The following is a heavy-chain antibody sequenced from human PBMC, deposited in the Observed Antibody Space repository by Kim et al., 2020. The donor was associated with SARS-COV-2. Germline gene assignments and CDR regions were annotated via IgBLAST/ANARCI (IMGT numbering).Heavy chain of an antibody. V-gene: IGHV4-4*07. J-gene: IGHJ5*02. D-gene: IGHD4-4*01. CDR2: IYTSGST. CDR3: ARASDYSNYVDWFDP. Sequence: SETLSLTCTVSGGSISSYYWSWIRQPAGKGLEWIGRIYTSGSTNYNPSLKSRVTMSVDTSKNQFSLKLSSVTAADTAVYYCARASDYSNYVDWFDPWGQGTLVTVSS. CDR1: GGSISSYY.